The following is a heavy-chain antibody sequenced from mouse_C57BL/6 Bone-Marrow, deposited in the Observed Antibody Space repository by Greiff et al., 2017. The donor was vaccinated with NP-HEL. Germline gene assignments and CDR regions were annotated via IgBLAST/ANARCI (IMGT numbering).Heavy chain of an antibody. CDR1: GYTFTDHT. CDR3: ADYGNDPFYYAMDY. J-gene: IGHJ4*01. CDR2: IYPRDGST. Sequence: QVQLQQSDAELVKPGASVKISCKVSGYTFTDHTIHWMKQRPEQGLEWIGYIYPRDGSTKYNEKLKGKATLTADKSSSTAYMQLNSLTSEDSAVYFCADYGNDPFYYAMDYWGQGTSVTVSS. V-gene: IGHV1-78*01. D-gene: IGHD2-2*01.